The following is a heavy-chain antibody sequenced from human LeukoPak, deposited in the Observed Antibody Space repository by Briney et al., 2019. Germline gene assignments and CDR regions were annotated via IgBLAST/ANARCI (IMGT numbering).Heavy chain of an antibody. CDR1: GFTFSNYA. V-gene: IGHV3-30*18. CDR3: AKDLWSSGSYRVFEY. Sequence: GGSLRLSCAASGFTFSNYAMHWVRQAPGKGLEWVAVVSYDATNKYYGDSVKGRFTLSRDNSKNTVYLQMNSLRAEDTAVYYCAKDLWSSGSYRVFEYWGQGTLVTVSS. CDR2: VSYDATNK. D-gene: IGHD1-26*01. J-gene: IGHJ4*02.